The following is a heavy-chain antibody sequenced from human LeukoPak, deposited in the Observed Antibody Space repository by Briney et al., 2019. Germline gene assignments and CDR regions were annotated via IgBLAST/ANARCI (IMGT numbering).Heavy chain of an antibody. V-gene: IGHV1-2*02. J-gene: IGHJ4*02. CDR1: GYIFSGYY. Sequence: GASVKVSCKASGYIFSGYYMHWVRQAPGQGLEWLGWINPKSGAADYAQQFRGRVTMTRDTSINTDYMEMKRVTSDDTAVYYCARGAEAATSPLDFWGQGTLVIVS. CDR3: ARGAEAATSPLDF. D-gene: IGHD6-13*01. CDR2: INPKSGAA.